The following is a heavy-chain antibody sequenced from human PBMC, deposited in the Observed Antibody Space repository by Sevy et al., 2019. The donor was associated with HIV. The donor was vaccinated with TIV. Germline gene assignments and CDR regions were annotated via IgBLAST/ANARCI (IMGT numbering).Heavy chain of an antibody. Sequence: SETLSLTCTVSGGSISSGGYYWSWIRQHPGKGLEWIGYIYYSGSTYYNPSLKSRVTISVDTSKNQFSLKLSSVTAADTAVYYCARDWGVGYCSGGSCYKRSGGMDVWGQGTTVTVSS. CDR3: ARDWGVGYCSGGSCYKRSGGMDV. V-gene: IGHV4-31*03. J-gene: IGHJ6*02. D-gene: IGHD2-15*01. CDR2: IYYSGST. CDR1: GGSISSGGYY.